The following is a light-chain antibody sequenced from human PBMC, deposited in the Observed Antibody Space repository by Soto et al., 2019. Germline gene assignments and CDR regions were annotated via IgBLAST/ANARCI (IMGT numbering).Light chain of an antibody. CDR1: QSISSAY. Sequence: EIVLTQSPGTLSLFAGERATFSCRASQSISSAYLAWYQQKPGQAPRLLIYVASSRATGIPGRFSGSGSGRDFTRTISRVEPEDLAVYYCQQYGSSPRTFGQGTKVEIK. V-gene: IGKV3-20*01. CDR3: QQYGSSPRT. CDR2: VAS. J-gene: IGKJ1*01.